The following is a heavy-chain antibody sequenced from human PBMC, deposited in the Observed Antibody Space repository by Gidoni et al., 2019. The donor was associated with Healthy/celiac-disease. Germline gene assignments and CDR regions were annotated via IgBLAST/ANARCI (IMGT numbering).Heavy chain of an antibody. D-gene: IGHD2-15*01. V-gene: IGHV3-33*01. CDR1: GFTFSSYG. J-gene: IGHJ3*02. CDR2: IWDDGSNK. CDR3: ARDRGYCSGGSCYGDAFDI. Sequence: QVQLVESGGGVVPPGRSLGLSCAASGFTFSSYGLPGVRQAPGKGLEWVAVIWDDGSNKYYADSVKGRFTISRDNSKNTLYLQMNSLGAEDTAVYYCARDRGYCSGGSCYGDAFDIWGQGTMVTVSS.